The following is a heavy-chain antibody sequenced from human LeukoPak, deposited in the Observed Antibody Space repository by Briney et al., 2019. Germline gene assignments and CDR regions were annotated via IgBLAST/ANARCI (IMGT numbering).Heavy chain of an antibody. CDR2: IRYDGSNK. CDR1: GFTFSSYG. CDR3: ALLNDDYGLGGDFDY. D-gene: IGHD4-17*01. V-gene: IGHV3-30*02. Sequence: GGSLRLSCAASGFTFSSYGMHWARQAPGKGLEWVAFIRYDGSNKYYADSVKGRFTISRDNSKNTLYLQMNSLRAEDTAVYYCALLNDDYGLGGDFDYWGQGTLVTVSS. J-gene: IGHJ4*02.